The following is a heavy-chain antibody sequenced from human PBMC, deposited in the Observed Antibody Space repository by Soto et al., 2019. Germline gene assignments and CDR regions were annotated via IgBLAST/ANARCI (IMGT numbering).Heavy chain of an antibody. Sequence: ASVKVSCKASGYTFSSYYMNWVRQAPGQGLEWMEWISPNNGNTNYEQKLQDRVTMTTDIATSTAYMELRSLRSDDTALYYCARNSYTSGFDYWGQGTLVTVSS. CDR2: ISPNNGNT. CDR1: GYTFSSYY. D-gene: IGHD6-19*01. J-gene: IGHJ4*02. CDR3: ARNSYTSGFDY. V-gene: IGHV1-18*04.